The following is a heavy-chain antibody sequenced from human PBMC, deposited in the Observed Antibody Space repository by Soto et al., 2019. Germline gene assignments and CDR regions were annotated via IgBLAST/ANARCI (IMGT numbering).Heavy chain of an antibody. CDR2: ISAYNGNT. D-gene: IGHD4-4*01. CDR1: GYTFTSYG. J-gene: IGHJ6*03. CDR3: ARGPYVTTPRDYYYYYMDV. V-gene: IGHV1-18*01. Sequence: ASVKVSCKASGYTFTSYGISWVRQAPGQGLEWMGWISAYNGNTNYAQKLQGRVTMTTDTSTSTAYMELRSLRSDDTAVYYCARGPYVTTPRDYYYYYMDVWGKGTTVTVS.